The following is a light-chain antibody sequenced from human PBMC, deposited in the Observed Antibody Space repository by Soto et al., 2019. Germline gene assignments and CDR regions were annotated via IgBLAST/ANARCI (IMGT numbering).Light chain of an antibody. J-gene: IGKJ1*01. CDR2: RAS. CDR3: QQYSSDST. CDR1: QNINNW. V-gene: IGKV1-5*03. Sequence: DIQMTQSPSTLSASVGDRVTITCRASQNINNWLAWYQQKPGKAPKLLIYRASSLENGVPSRFSGRGSGTDFIFTITSLQPDDFVTYYWQQYSSDSTFGQGTKVEIK.